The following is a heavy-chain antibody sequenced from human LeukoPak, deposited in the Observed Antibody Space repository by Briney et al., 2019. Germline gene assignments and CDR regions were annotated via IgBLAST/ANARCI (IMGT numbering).Heavy chain of an antibody. CDR3: AKCGDDSSGYYGFEARFDY. D-gene: IGHD3-22*01. V-gene: IGHV3-30*02. CDR2: IRYDGSNK. Sequence: GGSLRLSCAASGFTFSSYGMHWVRQAPGKGLEWVAFIRYDGSNKYYADSVKGRFTISRDHSKNTLYLQMNSLRAEDTAVYYCAKCGDDSSGYYGFEARFDYWGQGTLVTVSS. CDR1: GFTFSSYG. J-gene: IGHJ4*02.